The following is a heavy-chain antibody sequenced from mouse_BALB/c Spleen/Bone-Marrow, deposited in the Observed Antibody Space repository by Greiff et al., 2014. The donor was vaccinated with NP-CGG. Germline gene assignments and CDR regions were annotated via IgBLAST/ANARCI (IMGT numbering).Heavy chain of an antibody. CDR3: AARFITTAGY. D-gene: IGHD1-2*01. CDR2: IYPYSGGT. CDR1: GYTFTDYN. J-gene: IGHJ2*01. Sequence: EVKLMESGPELVKPGASVKISCKASGYTFTDYNMHWVKQSHGKSLEWIGYIYPYSGGTGYNQKFKSKATLTVDNSSSTAYMELRSLTSEDSAVYYCAARFITTAGYWGQGTTLTVSS. V-gene: IGHV1S29*02.